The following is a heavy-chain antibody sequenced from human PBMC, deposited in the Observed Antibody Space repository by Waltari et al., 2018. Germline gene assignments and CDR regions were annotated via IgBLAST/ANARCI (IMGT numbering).Heavy chain of an antibody. D-gene: IGHD3-22*01. J-gene: IGHJ4*02. Sequence: QVQLQESGPGLVKPSQTLSLTCTVSGGSISSGSYYWSWIRQPAGKGMEWIGYIYTSGGPNYTPALKSRFTISVDTSKHQCSLKLSSVTAADTAVYYCARALDSSGYYEPAFDYWGQGTLVTVSS. CDR3: ARALDSSGYYEPAFDY. V-gene: IGHV4-61*09. CDR2: IYTSGGP. CDR1: GGSISSGSYY.